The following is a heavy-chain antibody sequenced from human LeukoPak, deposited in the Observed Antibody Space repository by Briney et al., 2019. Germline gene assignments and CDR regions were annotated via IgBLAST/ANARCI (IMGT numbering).Heavy chain of an antibody. V-gene: IGHV4-61*01. Sequence: SETLSLTCTVSGGSVSSGSYYWSWIRQPPGKGLEWVGYIYYTGSTNYNPSLRSRVTISVDTSKNQFSLKLSSVTAADTAVYYCARFYYDSSGFYYYFDYWGQGALVTVSS. D-gene: IGHD3-22*01. CDR3: ARFYYDSSGFYYYFDY. CDR2: IYYTGST. J-gene: IGHJ4*02. CDR1: GGSVSSGSYY.